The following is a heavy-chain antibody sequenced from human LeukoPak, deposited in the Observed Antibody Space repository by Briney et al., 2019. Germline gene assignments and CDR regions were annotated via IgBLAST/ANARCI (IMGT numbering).Heavy chain of an antibody. Sequence: PSETLSLTCTVSGGSISSYYWSWIRQPAGKGLEWIGRIYTSGSTNYNPSLKSRVTMSVDKSKNQLSLKLSSVTAADTAVYYCARGAYHYGSGSYYFDYWGQGTLVTVSS. CDR1: GGSISSYY. CDR3: ARGAYHYGSGSYYFDY. CDR2: IYTSGST. D-gene: IGHD3-10*01. J-gene: IGHJ4*02. V-gene: IGHV4-4*07.